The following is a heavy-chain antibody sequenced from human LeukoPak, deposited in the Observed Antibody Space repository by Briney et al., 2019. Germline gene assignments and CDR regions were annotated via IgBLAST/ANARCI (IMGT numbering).Heavy chain of an antibody. Sequence: GGSLRLAWVAAEFFVSEYWVGWVRQPGGRGLEWVANIKQGGREEQYVRYVKGRFAISRDDAKSTLYLQMDSLSGDDTAVYYCARDNGGWFDTWGRGTLVTVSS. CDR1: EFFVSEYW. V-gene: IGHV3-7*03. CDR3: ARDNGGWFDT. J-gene: IGHJ5*02. D-gene: IGHD3-10*01. CDR2: IKQGGREE.